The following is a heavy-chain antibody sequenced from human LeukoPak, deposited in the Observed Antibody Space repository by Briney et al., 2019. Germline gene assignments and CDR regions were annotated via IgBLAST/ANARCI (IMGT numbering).Heavy chain of an antibody. Sequence: ASVKVSCKASGYTFTSYAMNWVRQAPGQGLEWMGWINTNTGNPTYAQGFTGRFVFSLDTSVSTAYLQISSLKAEDTAVYYCTRDGSIAVAGAPIYGRYFQHWGQGTLVTVSS. CDR3: TRDGSIAVAGAPIYGRYFQH. J-gene: IGHJ1*01. CDR2: INTNTGNP. D-gene: IGHD6-19*01. CDR1: GYTFTSYA. V-gene: IGHV7-4-1*02.